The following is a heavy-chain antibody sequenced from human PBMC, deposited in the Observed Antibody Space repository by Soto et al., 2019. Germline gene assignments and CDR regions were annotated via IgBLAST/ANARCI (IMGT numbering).Heavy chain of an antibody. CDR1: GYSFTSYW. CDR3: ARRVATISDYYYGMDV. Sequence: PGESLKISCKGSGYSFTSYWISWVRQMPGKGLEWMGRIDPSDSYTNYSPSFQGHVTISADKSISTAYLQWSSLKASDTAMYYCARRVATISDYYYGMDVWGQGTTVTVSS. J-gene: IGHJ6*02. D-gene: IGHD5-12*01. V-gene: IGHV5-10-1*01. CDR2: IDPSDSYT.